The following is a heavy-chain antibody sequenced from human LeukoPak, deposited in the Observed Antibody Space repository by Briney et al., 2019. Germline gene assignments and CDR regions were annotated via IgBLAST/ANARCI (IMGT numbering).Heavy chain of an antibody. V-gene: IGHV3-23*01. CDR3: AKADATIGGAFDI. Sequence: PGRSLRLSCAASGFIFKNYAMSWVRQAPGKGLEWVSIISGTSDTTRYGDSVRGRFTTSRDNPRNTLYLQMNSLRVDDTAVYYCAKADATIGGAFDIWGQGTMVTVSS. J-gene: IGHJ3*02. CDR1: GFIFKNYA. D-gene: IGHD3-3*01. CDR2: ISGTSDTT.